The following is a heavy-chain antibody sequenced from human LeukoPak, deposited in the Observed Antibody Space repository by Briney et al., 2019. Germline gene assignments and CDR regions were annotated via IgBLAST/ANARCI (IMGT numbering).Heavy chain of an antibody. D-gene: IGHD3-10*01. J-gene: IGHJ4*02. Sequence: GGSLRLSCAAPEFTFSNYGMHWVRQAPGKGLEWVAFIQYDGSNKYYGNSVKGRFTISRDTSKNTLYLQMNSLRAEDTAVYYCAKEHGSGSYFDYWGQGTLVTVSS. V-gene: IGHV3-30*02. CDR3: AKEHGSGSYFDY. CDR2: IQYDGSNK. CDR1: EFTFSNYG.